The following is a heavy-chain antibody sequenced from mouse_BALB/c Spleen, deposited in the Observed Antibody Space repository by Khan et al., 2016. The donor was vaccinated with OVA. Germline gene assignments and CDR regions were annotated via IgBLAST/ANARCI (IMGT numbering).Heavy chain of an antibody. D-gene: IGHD2-1*01. CDR1: GYTFTDYA. V-gene: IGHV1S137*01. Sequence: QVRLQQSGPELVRPGVSVKISCKGSGYTFTDYALHWVKHSHAKSLEWIGIISTYSGNSNYNQRFKGKATMTVGKSSSTAYMELARLTSEDSTIYYCAREDGNYGAFAYWGQGTLVTVS. CDR2: ISTYSGNS. CDR3: AREDGNYGAFAY. J-gene: IGHJ3*01.